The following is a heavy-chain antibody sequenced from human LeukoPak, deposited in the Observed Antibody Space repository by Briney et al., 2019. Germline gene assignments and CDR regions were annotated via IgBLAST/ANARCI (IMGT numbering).Heavy chain of an antibody. Sequence: SVKVSCKASGGTFSSYAISWVRQAPGQGLEWMGGIIPIFGTANYAQKFQGRVTITADESTSTAYMELGSLRSEDTAVYYCAREALYYYDSSGYYSYFDYWGQGTLVTVSS. CDR1: GGTFSSYA. D-gene: IGHD3-22*01. CDR2: IIPIFGTA. J-gene: IGHJ4*02. CDR3: AREALYYYDSSGYYSYFDY. V-gene: IGHV1-69*13.